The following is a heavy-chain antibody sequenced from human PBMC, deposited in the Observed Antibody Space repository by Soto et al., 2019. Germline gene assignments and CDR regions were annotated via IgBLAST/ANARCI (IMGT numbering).Heavy chain of an antibody. D-gene: IGHD5-12*01. CDR2: ISYDGSNK. V-gene: IGHV3-30*18. CDR3: AKDYERAMATIYYYYYGMDV. Sequence: GGSLRLSCAASGFTVSSYGMHWVRQAPGKGLEWVAVISYDGSNKYYADSVKGRFTISRDNSKNTLYLQMNSLRAEDTAVYYCAKDYERAMATIYYYYYGMDVWGQGTTVTVSS. J-gene: IGHJ6*02. CDR1: GFTVSSYG.